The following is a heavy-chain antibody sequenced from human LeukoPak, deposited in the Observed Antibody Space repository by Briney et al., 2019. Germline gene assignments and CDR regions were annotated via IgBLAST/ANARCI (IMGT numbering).Heavy chain of an antibody. V-gene: IGHV4-34*01. CDR3: ARGKVAKGYYYYYGMDV. CDR2: INHSGST. CDR1: GGSFSGYY. J-gene: IGHJ6*04. Sequence: PSETLSLTCAVYGGSFSGYYWSWIRQPPGKGLEWIGEINHSGSTNHNPSLKSRVTISVDTSKNQFSLKLSSVTAADTAVYYCARGKVAKGYYYYYGMDVWGKGTTVTVSS. D-gene: IGHD5-12*01.